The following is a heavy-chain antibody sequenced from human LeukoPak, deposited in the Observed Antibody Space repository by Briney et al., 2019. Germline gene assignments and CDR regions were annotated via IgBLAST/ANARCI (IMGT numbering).Heavy chain of an antibody. CDR1: GFTFSSYG. Sequence: GGPLRLSCAASGFTFSSYGMHWVRQVPGKGLEWVTVISHDAKSTYHVDSVKGRFTISRDNSKNTLYLQMNSLRAEDTAVYYCAKDGGNYYDTAGNHLMRSYMDVWGKGTTVTVSS. D-gene: IGHD3-22*01. CDR2: ISHDAKST. J-gene: IGHJ6*04. V-gene: IGHV3-30*18. CDR3: AKDGGNYYDTAGNHLMRSYMDV.